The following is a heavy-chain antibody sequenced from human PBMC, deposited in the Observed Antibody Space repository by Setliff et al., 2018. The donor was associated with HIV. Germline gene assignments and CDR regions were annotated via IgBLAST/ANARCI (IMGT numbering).Heavy chain of an antibody. CDR1: SGSLTGYY. J-gene: IGHJ4*02. Sequence: SETLSLTCAVYSGSLTGYYWSWIRQPPGKGLEWIGEINHNGNTNYNPSLKSRVTISVDTSKNQFSLKLSSVTAADTAVYYCARHRSSHYDYVWGSYRLKGIWDYWGQGTLVTVSS. CDR2: INHNGNT. V-gene: IGHV4-34*01. D-gene: IGHD3-16*02. CDR3: ARHRSSHYDYVWGSYRLKGIWDY.